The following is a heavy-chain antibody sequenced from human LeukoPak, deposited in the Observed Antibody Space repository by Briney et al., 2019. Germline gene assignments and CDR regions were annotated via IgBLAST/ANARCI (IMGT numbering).Heavy chain of an antibody. Sequence: PSETLSLTCTVSGGSISSGSYYWSWIRQPAGKGLEWIGRIYTSGSTNYNPSLKSRVTISVDTSKNQFSLKLSSVTAADTAVYYCARGPKFITIFGVVPYNYMDVWGKGTTVTVSS. V-gene: IGHV4-61*02. CDR3: ARGPKFITIFGVVPYNYMDV. CDR2: IYTSGST. D-gene: IGHD3-3*01. CDR1: GGSISSGSYY. J-gene: IGHJ6*03.